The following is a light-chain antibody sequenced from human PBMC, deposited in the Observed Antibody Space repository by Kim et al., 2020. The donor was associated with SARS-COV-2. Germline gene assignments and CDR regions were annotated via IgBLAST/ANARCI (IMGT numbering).Light chain of an antibody. CDR3: GSYAGSYTWV. Sequence: QSALTQPRSVSGSPGQSVTISYTGTSRDVGGYNFVSWYQQHPGKAPKLIIYDVNKRPSGVPDRFSGSKSANTASLTIFGLQAEDEMDYYCGSYAGSYTWVFGGGTKLTVL. CDR1: SRDVGGYNF. J-gene: IGLJ3*02. CDR2: DVN. V-gene: IGLV2-11*01.